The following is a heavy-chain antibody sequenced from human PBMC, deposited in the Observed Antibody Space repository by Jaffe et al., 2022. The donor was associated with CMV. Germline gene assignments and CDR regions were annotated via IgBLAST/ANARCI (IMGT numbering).Heavy chain of an antibody. V-gene: IGHV3-9*01. Sequence: EVQLVESGGGLVQPGRSLRLSCAVSGFTFDDYAMHWVRQAPGKGLEWVSGISWNSGSIGYADSVKGRFTISRDNAKNSLYLQMNSLRAEDTALYYCAKGDGYSKSDPIDYWGQGTLVTVSS. CDR1: GFTFDDYA. CDR3: AKGDGYSKSDPIDY. J-gene: IGHJ4*02. D-gene: IGHD4-4*01. CDR2: ISWNSGSI.